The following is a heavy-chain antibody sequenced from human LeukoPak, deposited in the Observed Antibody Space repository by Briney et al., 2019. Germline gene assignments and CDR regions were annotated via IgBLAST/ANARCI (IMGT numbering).Heavy chain of an antibody. CDR2: INHSGST. D-gene: IGHD6-13*01. Sequence: SETLSLTCAVYGGSFSGYYWSWIRQPPGKGLEWIGEINHSGSTNYNPSLKNRVTISVDTSKNQFSLKLSSVTAADTAVYYCARTIKGIVAGRYYYCMDVWGKGTTVTVSS. V-gene: IGHV4-34*01. CDR3: ARTIKGIVAGRYYYCMDV. CDR1: GGSFSGYY. J-gene: IGHJ6*03.